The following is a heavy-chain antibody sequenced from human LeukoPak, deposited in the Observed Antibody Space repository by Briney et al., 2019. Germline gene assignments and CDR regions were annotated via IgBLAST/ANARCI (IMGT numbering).Heavy chain of an antibody. D-gene: IGHD1-7*01. CDR3: ATRTGTTGYYYYYMDV. CDR2: FDPEDGET. V-gene: IGHV1-24*01. Sequence: GASVNVSCKVSGYTLTELSMHWVRQAPGKGLEWMGGFDPEDGETIYAQKFQGRVTMTEDTSTDTAYMELSSLRSEDTAVYYCATRTGTTGYYYYYMDVWGKGTTVTVSS. J-gene: IGHJ6*03. CDR1: GYTLTELS.